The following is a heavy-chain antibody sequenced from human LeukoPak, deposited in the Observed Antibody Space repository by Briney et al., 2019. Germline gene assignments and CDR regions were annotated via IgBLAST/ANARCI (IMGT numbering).Heavy chain of an antibody. CDR2: SNNGRT. CDR3: ARARRDVAEAMD. V-gene: IGHV4-38-2*02. D-gene: IGHD1-14*01. CDR1: GY. J-gene: IGHJ4*02. Sequence: SETLSLTCTVSGYWDWIRQSPGKGLEWGVSNNGRTYYNPSLKSRVNISPDTSKNQFSLKLSSVTAADTAVYYCARARRDVAEAMDWGQGTLVTVSS.